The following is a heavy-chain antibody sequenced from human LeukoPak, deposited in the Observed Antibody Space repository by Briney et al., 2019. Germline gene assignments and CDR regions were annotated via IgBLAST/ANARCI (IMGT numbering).Heavy chain of an antibody. D-gene: IGHD1-1*01. CDR1: GGSFSGYY. V-gene: IGHV4-34*01. Sequence: SETLSLTCAVYGGSFSGYYWSWIRQPPGKGLEWIGEINHSGSTNYNPSLKSRVTISVDTSKNQFSLKLSSVAAADTAVYYCARGVVGWSNCALDYWGQGTLVTVSS. CDR2: INHSGST. CDR3: ARGVVGWSNCALDY. J-gene: IGHJ4*02.